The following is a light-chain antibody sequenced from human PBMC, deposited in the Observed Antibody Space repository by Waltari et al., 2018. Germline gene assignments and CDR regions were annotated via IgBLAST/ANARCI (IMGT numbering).Light chain of an antibody. J-gene: IGLJ2*01. CDR3: AAWDDSLNVVL. Sequence: QSVLTQPPSASGTPGQRVTISCSGSSSNIGSNTVNWYQQLPGTAPKLFIYTNNRRPSGFPDRFSGSKSGTSASLAISGLRSEDEADYYCAAWDDSLNVVLFGGGTKLTVL. V-gene: IGLV1-44*01. CDR2: TNN. CDR1: SSNIGSNT.